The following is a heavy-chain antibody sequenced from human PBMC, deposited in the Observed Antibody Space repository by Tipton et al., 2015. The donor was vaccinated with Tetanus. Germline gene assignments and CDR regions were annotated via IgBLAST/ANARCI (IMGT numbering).Heavy chain of an antibody. V-gene: IGHV3-23*01. CDR3: AKEALGVLNL. CDR1: GFTFTSYT. D-gene: IGHD1-14*01. CDR2: ISGSRLTP. J-gene: IGHJ6*04. Sequence: SLRLSCAASGFTFTSYTMNWVRQAPGNGLEWVAAISGSRLTPYYADSVKGRFTISRDNSKNTLSLQLNSPRADDTAIYYCAKEALGVLNLWGKGTTVIVSS.